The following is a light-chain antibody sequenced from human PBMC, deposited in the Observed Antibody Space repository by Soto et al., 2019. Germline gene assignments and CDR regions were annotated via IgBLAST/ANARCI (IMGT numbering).Light chain of an antibody. V-gene: IGKV1-39*01. Sequence: DIQMTQAPFPLFASVGDRVTIPCRASQSISSYLNWYQQKPGKAPKLLIYAASSLQSGVPSRFSGSGSGTDFTLTISSLQPEDFATYYCQQSYSTPVTFGQGTRLEN. CDR1: QSISSY. J-gene: IGKJ5*01. CDR3: QQSYSTPVT. CDR2: AAS.